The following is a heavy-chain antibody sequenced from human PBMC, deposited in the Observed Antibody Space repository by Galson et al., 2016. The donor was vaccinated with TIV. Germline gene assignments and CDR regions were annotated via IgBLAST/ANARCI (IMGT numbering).Heavy chain of an antibody. CDR3: ASFNTKDAFDS. CDR2: IRSGSEAGTT. CDR1: GFNLDVRW. D-gene: IGHD2/OR15-2a*01. V-gene: IGHV3-15*01. J-gene: IGHJ4*02. Sequence: SLRLSCAASGFNLDVRWMSWLRQVPGKELEWVGRIRSGSEAGTTDYAATVKGRFTISRDDSKDTLYLQMNNLKIEDTAVYYCASFNTKDAFDSRGQGTLVIVSS.